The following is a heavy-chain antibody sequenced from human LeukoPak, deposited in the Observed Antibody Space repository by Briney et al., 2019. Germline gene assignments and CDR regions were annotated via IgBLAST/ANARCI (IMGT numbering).Heavy chain of an antibody. J-gene: IGHJ4*02. D-gene: IGHD2-15*01. Sequence: GGSLRLSCAASGFTFSSCEMTWVRQAPGKGLEWVSDISSGGTNKYYADSVKGRFTISRDNAKNSLYLQMNSLRAEDTAIYYCARGEYCTGGSCYFDYWGQGTLVTVSS. CDR3: ARGEYCTGGSCYFDY. CDR2: ISSGGTNK. CDR1: GFTFSSCE. V-gene: IGHV3-48*03.